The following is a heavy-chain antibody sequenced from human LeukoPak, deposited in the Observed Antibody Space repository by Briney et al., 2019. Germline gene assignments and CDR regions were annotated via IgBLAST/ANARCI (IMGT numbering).Heavy chain of an antibody. J-gene: IGHJ4*02. V-gene: IGHV2-5*02. D-gene: IGHD3-16*02. CDR3: ALSRNTLGGVIADFDY. CDR2: SYWDDDK. Sequence: SGPTLVNPTQTLVLTCTFSGFSLSTSGVGVGWIRQPPGKALEWLALSYWDDDKRYSPSLKSRLTITKDTSKNQVVLTMTNMDPVDTATYYCALSRNTLGGVIADFDYWGQGTLVTVSS. CDR1: GFSLSTSGVG.